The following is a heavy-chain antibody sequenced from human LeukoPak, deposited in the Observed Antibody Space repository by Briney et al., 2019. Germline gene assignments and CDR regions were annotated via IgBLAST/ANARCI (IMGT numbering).Heavy chain of an antibody. V-gene: IGHV4-61*02. CDR3: ASDLGYCSSTSCRYFDP. CDR2: IYTSGST. CDR1: GGSISSGSYY. Sequence: SQTLSLTCTVSGGSISSGSYYWSWLRQPAGKGLEWIGRIYTSGSTNYNPSLKSRVTISVDTSKNQFSLKLSSVTAADTAVYYCASDLGYCSSTSCRYFDPWGQGTLVTVSS. J-gene: IGHJ5*02. D-gene: IGHD2-2*01.